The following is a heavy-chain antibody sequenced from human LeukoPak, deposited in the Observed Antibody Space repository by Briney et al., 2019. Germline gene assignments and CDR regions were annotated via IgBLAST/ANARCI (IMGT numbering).Heavy chain of an antibody. D-gene: IGHD2-2*01. V-gene: IGHV4-59*03. J-gene: IGHJ2*01. CDR3: ATRSRSYWYFGL. Sequence: SETLSLTCTVSGSSISRYYWSWIRQPPGKGLEWIGYIDYSGSTNYNSSLKSRVSISVDTSKSQFSLRLRSVTAADTAVYYCATRSRSYWYFGLWGRGTLVTVSS. CDR2: IDYSGST. CDR1: GSSISRYY.